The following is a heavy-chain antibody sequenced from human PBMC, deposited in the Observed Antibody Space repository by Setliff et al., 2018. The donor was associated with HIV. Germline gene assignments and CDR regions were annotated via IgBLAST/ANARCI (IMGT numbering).Heavy chain of an antibody. CDR3: ARVFPPIRGAPFGTPPGAFDV. Sequence: SLTCSVSGGSLSPYYWTWIRQPAGKGLEWLGRIYPTGSTIHNPSLRSRVTMSVDTSKNQFSLNLSSVTAADTAMYYCARVFPPIRGAPFGTPPGAFDVWGQGTMVTFSS. V-gene: IGHV4-4*07. D-gene: IGHD2-15*01. CDR2: IYPTGST. J-gene: IGHJ3*01. CDR1: GGSLSPYY.